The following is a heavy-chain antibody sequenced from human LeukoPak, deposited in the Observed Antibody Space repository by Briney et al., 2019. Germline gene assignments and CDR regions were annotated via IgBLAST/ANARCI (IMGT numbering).Heavy chain of an antibody. J-gene: IGHJ6*03. CDR1: GFTFSSYG. CDR3: AKDGVRYFDWLLSMFYYMDV. Sequence: GGTLRLSCAASGFTFSSYGMSWVRQAPGKGLEWVSAISGSGGSTYYADSVKGRFTISRDNSKNTLYLQMNSLRAEDTAVYYCAKDGVRYFDWLLSMFYYMDVWGKGTTVTISS. D-gene: IGHD3-9*01. V-gene: IGHV3-23*01. CDR2: ISGSGGST.